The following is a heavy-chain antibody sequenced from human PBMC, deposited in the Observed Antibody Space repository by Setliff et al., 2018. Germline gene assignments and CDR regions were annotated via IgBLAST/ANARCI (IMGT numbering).Heavy chain of an antibody. CDR1: GGSFSGYY. V-gene: IGHV4-34*01. J-gene: IGHJ5*02. CDR3: ARDQGLRGWFDP. Sequence: PSETLSLTCAVYGGSFSGYYWSWIRQPPGEGLENIGEIDHSGTTSYNPSLKSRVTISVDTSNNQFSPKLTSVTAADTAMYYCARDQGLRGWFDPWGQGTLVTVSS. D-gene: IGHD3-16*01. CDR2: IDHSGTT.